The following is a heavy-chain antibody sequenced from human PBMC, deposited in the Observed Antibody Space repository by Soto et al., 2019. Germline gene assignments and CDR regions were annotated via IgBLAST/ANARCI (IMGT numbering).Heavy chain of an antibody. CDR1: GFTFSSYW. J-gene: IGHJ4*02. CDR3: ARTRDLITIFGVVYYFDY. D-gene: IGHD3-3*01. CDR2: IKQDGSEK. V-gene: IGHV3-7*01. Sequence: GGSLRLSCAASGFTFSSYWMSWVRQAPGKGLEWVANIKQDGSEKYYVDSVKGRFTISRDNAKNSLYLQMNSLRAEDTAVYYCARTRDLITIFGVVYYFDYWGQGTLVTSPQ.